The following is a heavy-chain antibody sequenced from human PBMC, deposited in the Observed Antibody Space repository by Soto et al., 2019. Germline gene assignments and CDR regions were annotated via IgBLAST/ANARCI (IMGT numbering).Heavy chain of an antibody. CDR3: ARALGYCSGGSCYVDY. V-gene: IGHV4-61*01. J-gene: IGHJ4*01. Sequence: QVQLQESGPGLVKPSETLSLTCTVSGGSVSSGSYYWSWIRQPPGKGMEWIGYIYYSGSTNYNPALKSRVTIAVDTYKNQFSLKLSSVTAADTAVYYCARALGYCSGGSCYVDYWGHGTLVTVSS. D-gene: IGHD2-15*01. CDR1: GGSVSSGSYY. CDR2: IYYSGST.